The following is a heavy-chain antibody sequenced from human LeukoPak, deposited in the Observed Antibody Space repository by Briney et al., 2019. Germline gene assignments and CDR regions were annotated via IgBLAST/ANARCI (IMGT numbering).Heavy chain of an antibody. CDR2: INPSGGST. V-gene: IGHV1-46*01. Sequence: ASVKVSCKASGYTFTSYYMHWVRQAPGQGLEWMGLINPSGGSTSYAQKFQGRVTMTRDTSTSTVYLELSSLRSEDTAVYYCARGVITYYYDSSGKNWFDPWGQGTLVTVSS. CDR3: ARGVITYYYDSSGKNWFDP. D-gene: IGHD3-22*01. CDR1: GYTFTSYY. J-gene: IGHJ5*02.